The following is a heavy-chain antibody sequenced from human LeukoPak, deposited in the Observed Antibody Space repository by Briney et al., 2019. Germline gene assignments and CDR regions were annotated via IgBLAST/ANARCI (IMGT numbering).Heavy chain of an antibody. CDR3: ARDGAGYYDAIGY. D-gene: IGHD3-22*01. CDR2: IYHSGST. Sequence: SETLSLTCAVSGGSISSSNWWSWVRQPPGKGLEWIGEIYHSGSTNYNPSLKSRVTISVDKSKNQFSLKLSSVTAADTAVYYCARDGAGYYDAIGYWGQGTLVTVSS. CDR1: GGSISSSNW. V-gene: IGHV4-4*02. J-gene: IGHJ4*02.